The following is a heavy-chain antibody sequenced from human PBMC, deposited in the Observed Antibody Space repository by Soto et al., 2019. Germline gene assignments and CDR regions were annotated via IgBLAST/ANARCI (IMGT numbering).Heavy chain of an antibody. CDR1: GYNFAGYW. Sequence: GESLKISCQGSGYNFAGYWIAWVRQMPGKGLELMGIIYPSDSDTRYRPSFQGQVTISADKSISSAYLRWSSLRASDTAMYYCARGGVSTRTFDYWGQGTPVTVSS. CDR2: IYPSDSDT. J-gene: IGHJ4*02. D-gene: IGHD3-3*01. V-gene: IGHV5-51*01. CDR3: ARGGVSTRTFDY.